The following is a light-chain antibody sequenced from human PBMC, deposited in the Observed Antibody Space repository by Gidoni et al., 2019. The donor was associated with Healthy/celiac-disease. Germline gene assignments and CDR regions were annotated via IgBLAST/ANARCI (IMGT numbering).Light chain of an antibody. J-gene: IGLJ2*01. CDR1: SSDVVGYNY. V-gene: IGLV2-14*01. Sequence: QSALTRPASGSGSPGQSITISCTGTSSDVVGYNYVSWYQQHPGKAPKLMIYDVSNRPSGVSNRFSGSKSGNTASLTISGLQAEDEADYYCRSYTRSSNVVFGGGTKLTVL. CDR2: DVS. CDR3: RSYTRSSNVV.